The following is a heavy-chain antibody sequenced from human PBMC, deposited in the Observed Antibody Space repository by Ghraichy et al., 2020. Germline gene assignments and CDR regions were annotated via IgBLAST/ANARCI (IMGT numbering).Heavy chain of an antibody. V-gene: IGHV3-53*01. CDR1: GFTVSSNY. CDR3: ARYRNEDIVVVPAAQKGRLPAFDY. D-gene: IGHD2-2*01. Sequence: GGSLRLSCAASGFTVSSNYMSWVRQAPGKGLEWVSVIYSGGSTYYADSVKGRFTISRDNSKNTLYLQMNSLRAEDTAVYYCARYRNEDIVVVPAAQKGRLPAFDYWGQGTLVTVSS. J-gene: IGHJ4*02. CDR2: IYSGGST.